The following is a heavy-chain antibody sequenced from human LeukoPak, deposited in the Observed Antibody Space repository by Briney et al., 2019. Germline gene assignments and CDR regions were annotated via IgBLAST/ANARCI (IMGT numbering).Heavy chain of an antibody. D-gene: IGHD4-17*01. CDR3: ARHSSGGVGETTVTSTFDY. CDR2: IYYSGST. V-gene: IGHV4-39*01. CDR1: GGSISSSSYY. J-gene: IGHJ4*02. Sequence: SETLSLTCTVSGGSISSSSYYWGWIRQPPRKGLEWIGSIYYSGSTYYNPSLKSRVTISVDTSKNQFSLKLSSVTAADTAVYYCARHSSGGVGETTVTSTFDYWGQGTLVTVSS.